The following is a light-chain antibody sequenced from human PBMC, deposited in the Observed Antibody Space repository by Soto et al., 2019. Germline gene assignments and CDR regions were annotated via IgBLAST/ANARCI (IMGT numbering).Light chain of an antibody. J-gene: IGKJ5*01. Sequence: EIVLTQSPGTLSLSPGERATLSCRASESISNSYLAWYQQKPGQAPRVLIYVASTRATGIPARFSGSGSGTDFTLSISRVEPEDFAVYYCQQYNNWPPITFGQGTRLEIK. V-gene: IGKV3-20*01. CDR3: QQYNNWPPIT. CDR1: ESISNSY. CDR2: VAS.